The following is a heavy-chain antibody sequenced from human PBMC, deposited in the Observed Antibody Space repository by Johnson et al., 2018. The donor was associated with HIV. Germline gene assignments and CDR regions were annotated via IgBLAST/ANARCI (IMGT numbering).Heavy chain of an antibody. CDR2: IFSVGNT. CDR3: ARDGRDLVTRGAFDI. Sequence: MQLVESGGGLVQPGGSLRLSCAASGITVSSNYMSWVRQAPGKGLEWVSLIFSVGNTYYADSVTGRFTISRDNSNNMVYLQMDSLRPEDTAVYYCARDGRDLVTRGAFDIWGQGTVVTVSS. D-gene: IGHD5-18*01. CDR1: GITVSSNY. V-gene: IGHV3-66*02. J-gene: IGHJ3*02.